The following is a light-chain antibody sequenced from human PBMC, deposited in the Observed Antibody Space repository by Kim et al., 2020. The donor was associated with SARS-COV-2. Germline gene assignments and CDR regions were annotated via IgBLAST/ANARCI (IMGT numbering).Light chain of an antibody. CDR2: TND. J-gene: IGLJ2*01. CDR1: SSNIGSNA. Sequence: QSMLTQPPSASGTPGQRVAISCSGRSSNIGSNAVYWYQQLPGAAPKLLIYTNDQRPSGVPDRFSGSKSGTSASLAISGLQSEDEADYYCAAWDDSLNGNWVFGGGTQLTVL. V-gene: IGLV1-44*01. CDR3: AAWDDSLNGNWV.